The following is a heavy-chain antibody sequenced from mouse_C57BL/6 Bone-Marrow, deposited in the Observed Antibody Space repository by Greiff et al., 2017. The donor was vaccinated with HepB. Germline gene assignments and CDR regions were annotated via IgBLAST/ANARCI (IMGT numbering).Heavy chain of an antibody. CDR1: GFTFSSYS. J-gene: IGHJ1*03. D-gene: IGHD1-1*01. Sequence: EVQGVVESGGDLVKPGGSLKLSCAASGFTFSSYSMSWVRQTPDKRLEWVATISSGGSYTYYPDSVKGRFTISRDNAKNTLYLQMSSLKSEDTAMYYCARHSPYGSSYKYFDVWGTGTTVTVSS. V-gene: IGHV5-6*01. CDR3: ARHSPYGSSYKYFDV. CDR2: ISSGGSYT.